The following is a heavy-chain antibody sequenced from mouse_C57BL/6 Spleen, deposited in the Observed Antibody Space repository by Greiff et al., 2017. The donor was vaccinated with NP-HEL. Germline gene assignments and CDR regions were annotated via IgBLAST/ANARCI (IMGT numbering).Heavy chain of an antibody. D-gene: IGHD2-5*01. J-gene: IGHJ4*01. CDR2: INPSNGGT. CDR1: GYTFTSYW. Sequence: QVHVKQPGTELVKPGASVKLSCKASGYTFTSYWMHWVKQRPGQGLEWIGNINPSNGGTNYNAKFKSKATLTVDKSSSTAYMQLSSLTSEDSAVYYCAYSNYEDYAMDYWGQGTSVTVSS. V-gene: IGHV1-53*01. CDR3: AYSNYEDYAMDY.